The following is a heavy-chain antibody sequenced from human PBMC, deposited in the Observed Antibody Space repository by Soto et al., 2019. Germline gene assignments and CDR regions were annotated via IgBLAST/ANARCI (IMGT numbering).Heavy chain of an antibody. CDR2: ISAYNGNT. CDR3: AREWADYDYMSDYYYYGMDV. D-gene: IGHD3-16*01. V-gene: IGHV1-18*01. J-gene: IGHJ6*02. Sequence: ASVKVSCKASGYTFTSYGISWARQAPGQGLEWMGWISAYNGNTNYAQKLQGRVTMTTDTSTSTAYMELRSLRSDDTAVYYCAREWADYDYMSDYYYYGMDVWGQGTTVTVSS. CDR1: GYTFTSYG.